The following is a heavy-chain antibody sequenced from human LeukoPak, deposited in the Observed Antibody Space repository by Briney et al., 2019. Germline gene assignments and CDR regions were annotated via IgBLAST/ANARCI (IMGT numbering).Heavy chain of an antibody. CDR2: IIPIFGTA. Sequence: SVKVSCKASGGTFISYAISWVRQAPGQGLEWMGGIIPIFGTANYAQKFQGRVTITADESTSTAYMELSSLRSEDTAVYYCARETGIVGATAFDYWGQGTLVTVSS. CDR3: ARETGIVGATAFDY. V-gene: IGHV1-69*13. J-gene: IGHJ4*02. D-gene: IGHD1-26*01. CDR1: GGTFISYA.